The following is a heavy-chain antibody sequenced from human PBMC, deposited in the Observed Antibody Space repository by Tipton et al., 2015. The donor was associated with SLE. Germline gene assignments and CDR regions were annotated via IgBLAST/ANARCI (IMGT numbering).Heavy chain of an antibody. CDR1: GVSLSGHY. D-gene: IGHD4-17*01. CDR2: LHYSGRA. CDR3: SSRPNDDFEGYFDY. Sequence: TLSLTCILSGVSLSGHYWRWIRQPPGKGLEWIGCLHYSGRANYSPSLKSRVTMSVDTSKNQFSLKLTSVTAADTAVYYCSSRPNDDFEGYFDYWGQGTGVTVSS. V-gene: IGHV4-59*11. J-gene: IGHJ4*02.